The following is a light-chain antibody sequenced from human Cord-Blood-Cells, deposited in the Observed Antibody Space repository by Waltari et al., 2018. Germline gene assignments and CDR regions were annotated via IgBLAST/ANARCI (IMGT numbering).Light chain of an antibody. V-gene: IGLV1-44*01. J-gene: IGLJ2*01. CDR2: SNK. CDR3: AAWDDSLNGLV. CDR1: SSNIGSNT. Sequence: QSVLTQPPSASGTTGQRVTISCSGSSSNIGSNTVNWYQQLPGTAPKLLIYSNKQRPSGVPVRFSGSKSGTSASLAISGLQSEDEADYYCAAWDDSLNGLVFGGGTKLTVL.